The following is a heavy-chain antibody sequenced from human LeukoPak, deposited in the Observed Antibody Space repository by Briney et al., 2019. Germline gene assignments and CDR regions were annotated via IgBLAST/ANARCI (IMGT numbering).Heavy chain of an antibody. J-gene: IGHJ4*02. CDR3: ARVASSSWDYYFDY. CDR2: IYYSGST. V-gene: IGHV4-59*01. CDR1: GGSISSYY. D-gene: IGHD6-13*01. Sequence: PSETLSLTCTVSGGSISSYYWSWIRQPPGKGLEWIGYIYYSGSTNYNPSLKSRVTISVDTSKNQFSLKLSSVTAADTAVYYCARVASSSWDYYFDYWGQGTLVTVSS.